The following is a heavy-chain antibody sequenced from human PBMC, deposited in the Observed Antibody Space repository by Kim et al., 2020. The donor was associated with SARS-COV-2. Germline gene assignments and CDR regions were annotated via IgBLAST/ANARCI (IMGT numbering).Heavy chain of an antibody. J-gene: IGHJ6*02. Sequence: SETLSLTCTVSGGSISNYDWSWIRQPPGKGLEWIGYIYYSGSTNYNASLKSRVTISVDTSKNQFPLKLSSVTAADTAVYYCASGLMQQLSYFYGMDVWGQGTTVTVSS. CDR3: ASGLMQQLSYFYGMDV. CDR1: GGSISNYD. D-gene: IGHD6-13*01. V-gene: IGHV4-59*13. CDR2: IYYSGST.